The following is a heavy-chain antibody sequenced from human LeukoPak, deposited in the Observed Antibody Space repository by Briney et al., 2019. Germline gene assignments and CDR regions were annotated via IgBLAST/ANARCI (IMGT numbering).Heavy chain of an antibody. V-gene: IGHV3-23*01. CDR3: WKGPFGACGGAVCDYLFV. CDR2: NTSITTRT. D-gene: IGHD2-21*01. Sequence: PGGSLRLSCTASVFSISQYTMSWVRQAPGKGLEWVSANTSITTRTYYARSVRGRFTISRDNPMNTLYLQINSLRDDDTAVYYSWKGPFGACGGAVCDYLFVCGKGTTVIVSS. CDR1: VFSISQYT. J-gene: IGHJ6*01.